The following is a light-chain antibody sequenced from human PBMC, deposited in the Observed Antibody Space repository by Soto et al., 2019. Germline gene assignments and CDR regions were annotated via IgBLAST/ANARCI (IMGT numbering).Light chain of an antibody. CDR1: QSISTW. Sequence: DIQMTQTPSTLSASLGDRVTITCRASQSISTWLAWYQQKPGKAPKVLIYKASILESGVPSRFSGSGSGTEFTLTISSLQPDDFATYYCQQYNSYSWTFGQGTKV. CDR3: QQYNSYSWT. J-gene: IGKJ1*01. V-gene: IGKV1-5*03. CDR2: KAS.